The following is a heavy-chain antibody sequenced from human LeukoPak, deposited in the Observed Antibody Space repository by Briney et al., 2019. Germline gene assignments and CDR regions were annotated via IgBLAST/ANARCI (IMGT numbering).Heavy chain of an antibody. Sequence: TSQTLSLTCTVSGGSISSGDYYWSWIRQPPGKGLEWIGYIYYSGSTYYNPSLKSRVTISVDTSKNQFSLKLSSVTAADTAVYYCARDYGNSGYHWYFDLWGRGTLVTVSS. CDR3: ARDYGNSGYHWYFDL. CDR1: GGSISSGDYY. J-gene: IGHJ2*01. V-gene: IGHV4-30-4*01. D-gene: IGHD3-22*01. CDR2: IYYSGST.